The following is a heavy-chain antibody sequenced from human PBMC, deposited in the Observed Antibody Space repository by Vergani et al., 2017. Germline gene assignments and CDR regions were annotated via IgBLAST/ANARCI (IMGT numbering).Heavy chain of an antibody. CDR1: GFSIDNGYY. CDR3: ARRSGIVYDIFSGTQYFFDF. J-gene: IGHJ4*02. Sequence: QLQLKESGPGLVKPSETLSLTCAVSGFSIDNGYYWVWIRQPPGKGLEWIGSIYRTGRTHFNPSLKSRVTISVDTSNNHFSLRLNSLTAADTAVYYCARRSGIVYDIFSGTQYFFDFWGQGTLVTVSS. D-gene: IGHD3-9*01. CDR2: IYRTGRT. V-gene: IGHV4-38-2*01.